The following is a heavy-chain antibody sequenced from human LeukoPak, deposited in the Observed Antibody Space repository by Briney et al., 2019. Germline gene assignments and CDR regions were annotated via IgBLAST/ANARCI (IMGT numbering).Heavy chain of an antibody. V-gene: IGHV4-59*01. J-gene: IGHJ4*02. CDR3: ARDPGIAVAF. D-gene: IGHD6-19*01. CDR1: GGSISSYY. Sequence: SETLSLTCTVSGGSISSYYWSWIRQPPGKGLEWIGYIYYSGSTNYNPSLKSRVTISVDTSKNQFSLKLSSVTAADTAVYYCARDPGIAVAFWGQGTLVTVSS. CDR2: IYYSGST.